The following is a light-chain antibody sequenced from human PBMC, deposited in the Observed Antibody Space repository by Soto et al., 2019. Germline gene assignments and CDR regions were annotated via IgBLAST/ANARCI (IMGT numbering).Light chain of an antibody. J-gene: IGKJ1*01. CDR3: QQYESYSPWT. Sequence: DIQMTQSPSALSASVGDRATITCRASQSISSWLAWYQQKPGKAPKPLIYDASTLQSGVPSRYSGSGSGTEFTLTISNLQPDDFATYYCQQYESYSPWTFGQGTKVEIK. V-gene: IGKV1-5*01. CDR1: QSISSW. CDR2: DAS.